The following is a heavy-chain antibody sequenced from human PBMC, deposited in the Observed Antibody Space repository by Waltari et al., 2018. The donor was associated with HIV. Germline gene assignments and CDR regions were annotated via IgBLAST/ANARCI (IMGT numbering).Heavy chain of an antibody. J-gene: IGHJ5*02. D-gene: IGHD3-16*01. V-gene: IGHV3-7*01. CDR1: GFSFSNDW. Sequence: EVQLVESGGGLVQPGGSLRLSCEASGFSFSNDWLSWVRQAPGNGLEWVAKIKEDGSAKQYADSVRGRFSISRDNPKNLLFLQMNSLRGDDTAVYYCARDHGGGWLTSWGQGTLVSVSS. CDR3: ARDHGGGWLTS. CDR2: IKEDGSAK.